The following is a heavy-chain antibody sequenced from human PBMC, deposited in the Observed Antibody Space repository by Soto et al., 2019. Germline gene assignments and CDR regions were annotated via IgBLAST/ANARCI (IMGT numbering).Heavy chain of an antibody. CDR2: ISYDGSNK. CDR3: ARERPNSSSWGVYYYYGMDV. Sequence: GGSLRLSCAASGFTFSSYAMHWVRQAPGKGLEWVAVISYDGSNKYYADSVKGRFTISRDNSKNTLYLQMNSLRAEDTAVYYCARERPNSSSWGVYYYYGMDVWGQGTTVTVSS. V-gene: IGHV3-30-3*01. CDR1: GFTFSSYA. D-gene: IGHD6-13*01. J-gene: IGHJ6*02.